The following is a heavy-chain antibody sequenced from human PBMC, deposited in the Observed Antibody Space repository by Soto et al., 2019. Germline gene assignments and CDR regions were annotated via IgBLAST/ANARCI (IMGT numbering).Heavy chain of an antibody. D-gene: IGHD1-20*01. CDR3: ARLLGNGNSNWFDP. CDR2: LYYTGST. Sequence: PSETLSLTCTVSGGSISSSSYYWGWIRQPPGKGLEWIGSLYYTGSTSYNPSLKSRVTISVDTSKNQFSLKLSSVTAAATAVYYCARLLGNGNSNWFDPWGQGTLVTVSS. CDR1: GGSISSSSYY. V-gene: IGHV4-39*01. J-gene: IGHJ5*02.